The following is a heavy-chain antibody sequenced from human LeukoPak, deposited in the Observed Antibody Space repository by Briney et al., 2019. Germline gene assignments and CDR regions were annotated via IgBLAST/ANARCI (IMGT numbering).Heavy chain of an antibody. CDR1: GGSISSYY. Sequence: SETLSLTCTVSGGSISSYYWSWIRQPPGKGLEWIGYIYYSGSTNYNPSLKSRVTISVDTSKNQFSLKLSSVTDADTAVYYCARSIGYCSSTSCYGFHWFDPWGQGTLVTVSS. CDR3: ARSIGYCSSTSCYGFHWFDP. J-gene: IGHJ5*02. CDR2: IYYSGST. V-gene: IGHV4-59*08. D-gene: IGHD2-2*01.